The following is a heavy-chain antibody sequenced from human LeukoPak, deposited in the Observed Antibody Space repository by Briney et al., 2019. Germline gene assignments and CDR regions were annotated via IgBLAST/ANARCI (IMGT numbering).Heavy chain of an antibody. J-gene: IGHJ6*02. CDR2: IYYSGST. D-gene: IGHD3-3*01. CDR1: GGSISSYY. V-gene: IGHV4-59*01. CDR3: ARANLDYDFWSGYYQGYYYGMDV. Sequence: SETLSLTCTVSGGSISSYYWSWIRQPPGKGLEWIGYIYYSGSTNYNPSLKSRVTISVDTSKNQFSLKLSSVTAADTAVYYCARANLDYDFWSGYYQGYYYGMDVWGQGTTVTVSS.